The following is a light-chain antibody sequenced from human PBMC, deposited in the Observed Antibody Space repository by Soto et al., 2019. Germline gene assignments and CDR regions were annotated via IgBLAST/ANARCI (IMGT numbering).Light chain of an antibody. CDR1: QSVSSSY. CDR3: QQYSSSPQIT. J-gene: IGKJ5*01. V-gene: IGKV3-20*01. Sequence: EIVLTQSPGTLSLSPGERATLSCRASQSVSSSYLAWYQQKPGQAPRLLIHGASSRATGIPDRFGGSGSGTDFTLTITRLEPEDFAVYYCQQYSSSPQITFGQGTRLEIK. CDR2: GAS.